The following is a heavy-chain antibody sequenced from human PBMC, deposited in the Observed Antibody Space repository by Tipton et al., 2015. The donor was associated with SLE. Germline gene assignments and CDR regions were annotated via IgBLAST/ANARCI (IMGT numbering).Heavy chain of an antibody. J-gene: IGHJ2*01. CDR2: IYTNENT. D-gene: IGHD4-11*01. CDR1: GGSISSYY. V-gene: IGHV4-4*07. Sequence: TLSLTCTVSGGSISSYYWSWIRQPAGGGLEWIGRIYTNENTNYNPSLKSRVTMSVDTSMNHFSLKLISVTAADTAVYYCAREFLNPVTTVHYYFDLWGRGTLVTVSS. CDR3: AREFLNPVTTVHYYFDL.